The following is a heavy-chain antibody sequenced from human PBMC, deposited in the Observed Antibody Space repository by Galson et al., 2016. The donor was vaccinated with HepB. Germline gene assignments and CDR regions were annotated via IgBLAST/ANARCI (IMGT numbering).Heavy chain of an antibody. J-gene: IGHJ2*01. CDR2: ISYDGSRK. D-gene: IGHD3-16*01. Sequence: LRLSCAASGFTFSRSAMFWVRQAPGKGLAWVAAISYDGSRKYYADSVKGRFTITRDNSKNTLYLQMDGLRSEDTAVYYCVRGGGSPGHRYFDLWGRGTLVPVSS. CDR3: VRGGGSPGHRYFDL. V-gene: IGHV3-30-3*01. CDR1: GFTFSRSA.